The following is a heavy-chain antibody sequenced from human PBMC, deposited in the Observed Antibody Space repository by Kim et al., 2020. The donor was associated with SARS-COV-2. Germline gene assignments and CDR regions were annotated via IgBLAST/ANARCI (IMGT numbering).Heavy chain of an antibody. D-gene: IGHD6-13*01. J-gene: IGHJ6*02. CDR1: GFTFSSYW. CDR2: IKQDGSEK. V-gene: IGHV3-7*01. Sequence: GGSLRLSCAASGFTFSSYWMSWVRQAPGKGLEWVANIKQDGSEKYYVDSVKGRFTISRDNAKNSLYLQMNSLRAEDTAVYYCARDLRAGIAAYYYGMDVWGQGTTVTVSS. CDR3: ARDLRAGIAAYYYGMDV.